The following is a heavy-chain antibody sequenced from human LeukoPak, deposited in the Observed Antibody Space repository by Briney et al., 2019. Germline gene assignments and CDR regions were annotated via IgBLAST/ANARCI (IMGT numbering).Heavy chain of an antibody. Sequence: GESLKISCKGSGYSFTSYWIGWVRQMPGKGLEWMGMIYPGECDTRYGPCFRGEVTISADKSISTAYLQWSSLKASDTAMYYCARLTPHLEWFYYFDYWGQGTLVTVSS. CDR2: IYPGECDT. V-gene: IGHV5-51*01. CDR1: GYSFTSYW. CDR3: ARLTPHLEWFYYFDY. D-gene: IGHD3-3*01. J-gene: IGHJ4*02.